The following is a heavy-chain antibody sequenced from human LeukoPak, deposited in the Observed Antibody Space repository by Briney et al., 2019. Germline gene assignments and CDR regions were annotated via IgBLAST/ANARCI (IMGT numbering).Heavy chain of an antibody. D-gene: IGHD3-22*01. CDR3: ARGEVISRGAFDI. Sequence: GGSLRLSCAASGFTVSSNYMSWVRQAPGKGLEWVSVIYSGGSTYYADSVKGRFTISRDNSKNTLYLQMNSLRAEDTAVYYCARGEVISRGAFDIWGQGTMVTVSS. V-gene: IGHV3-66*01. CDR2: IYSGGST. CDR1: GFTVSSNY. J-gene: IGHJ3*02.